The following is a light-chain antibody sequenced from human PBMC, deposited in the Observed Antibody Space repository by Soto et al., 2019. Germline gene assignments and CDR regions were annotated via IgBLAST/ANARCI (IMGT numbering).Light chain of an antibody. V-gene: IGKV3-20*01. CDR3: QQYGSSPT. CDR1: QSVSSSY. CDR2: GAS. J-gene: IGKJ1*01. Sequence: IVLTQSPGTLSFSPGERATLSCRASQSVSSSYLAWYQQKPGQAPRLLIYGASSRATGIPDRFSGSGSGTDFTLTISRLEPEDFAVYYCQQYGSSPTFGQGTKVEFK.